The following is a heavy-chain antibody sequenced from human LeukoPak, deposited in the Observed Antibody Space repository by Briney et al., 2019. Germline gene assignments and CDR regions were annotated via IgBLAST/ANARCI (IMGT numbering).Heavy chain of an antibody. V-gene: IGHV1-2*02. D-gene: IGHD3-9*01. CDR2: INPNSGGT. CDR3: ARDHDILTGYSEYYYYYYYMDV. J-gene: IGHJ6*03. CDR1: GYTFTSYD. Sequence: ASVKVSCKASGYTFTSYDINWVRQATGQGLEWMGWINPNSGGTNYAQKFQGRVTMTRDTSISTAYMELSRLRSDDTAVYYCARDHDILTGYSEYYYYYYYMDVWGKGTTVTVSS.